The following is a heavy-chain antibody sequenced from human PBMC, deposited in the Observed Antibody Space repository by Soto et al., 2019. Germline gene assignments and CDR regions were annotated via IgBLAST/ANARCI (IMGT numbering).Heavy chain of an antibody. CDR1: GYTFTGYY. CDR2: INPNSGGT. J-gene: IGHJ4*02. Sequence: ASVKVSCKASGYTFTGYYMHWVRQAPGQGLEWMGWINPNSGGTNYAQKFQGWVTMTRDTSISTAYMELSGLRSDDTAVYYCARVKYTFYYGWGIYCTFFDSGAQGTLVTVSS. D-gene: IGHD3-10*01. CDR3: ARVKYTFYYGWGIYCTFFDS. V-gene: IGHV1-2*04.